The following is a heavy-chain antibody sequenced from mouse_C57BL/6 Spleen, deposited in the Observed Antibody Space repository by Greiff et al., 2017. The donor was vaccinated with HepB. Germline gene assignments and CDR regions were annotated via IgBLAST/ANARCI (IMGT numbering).Heavy chain of an antibody. CDR2: IDPEDGET. J-gene: IGHJ4*01. CDR1: GFNIKDYY. Sequence: EVKLMESGAELVKPGASVKLSCTASGFNIKDYYMHWVKQRTEQGLEWIGRIDPEDGETKYAPKFQGKATITADTSSNTSYLQLSSLTSEDTAVYYGAGEWLRRKDYWGQGTSVTVSS. V-gene: IGHV14-2*01. CDR3: AGEWLRRKDY. D-gene: IGHD2-2*01.